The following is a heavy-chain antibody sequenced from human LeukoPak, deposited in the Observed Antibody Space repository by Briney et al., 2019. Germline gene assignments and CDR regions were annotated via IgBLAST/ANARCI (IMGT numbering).Heavy chain of an antibody. D-gene: IGHD6-13*01. CDR1: GGTFSSYA. CDR3: ARGLAYSSSPDY. CDR2: IIPTLGVA. V-gene: IGHV1-69*04. Sequence: GASVKVSCKASGGTFSSYAISWVRQAPGQGLEWMGRIIPTLGVANYAQKFQGRVTITADKSTSTAYMELSRLRSDDTAVYYCARGLAYSSSPDYWGQGTLVTVSS. J-gene: IGHJ4*02.